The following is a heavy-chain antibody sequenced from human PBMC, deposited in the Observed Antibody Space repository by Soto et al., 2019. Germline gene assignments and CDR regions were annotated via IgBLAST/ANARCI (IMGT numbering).Heavy chain of an antibody. CDR1: GYTFTSYG. CDR2: ISAYNGNT. J-gene: IGHJ4*02. CDR3: ARLLGYCSSTSCYGDLDY. D-gene: IGHD2-2*01. V-gene: IGHV1-18*01. Sequence: ASVKVSCKASGYTFTSYGISWVRQAPGQGLEWMGWISAYNGNTNYAQKLQGRVTMTTDTSTSTAYMELRSLRSDDTAVYYCARLLGYCSSTSCYGDLDYWGQGTLVTVSS.